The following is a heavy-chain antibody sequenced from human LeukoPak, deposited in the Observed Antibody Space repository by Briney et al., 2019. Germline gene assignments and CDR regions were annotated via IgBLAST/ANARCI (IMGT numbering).Heavy chain of an antibody. CDR2: INSDGSGT. J-gene: IGHJ6*02. D-gene: IGHD2-2*01. V-gene: IGHV3-74*01. CDR1: GLTFSSYW. CDR3: AREGPYCSSTSCYYYYGMDV. Sequence: GRSLRLSCAASGLTFSSYWMHWVRQAPGKGLVWVSRINSDGSGTSYADSVKGRFTISRDNAKNTLYLQMNSLRAEDTAVYYCAREGPYCSSTSCYYYYGMDVWGQGTTVTVSS.